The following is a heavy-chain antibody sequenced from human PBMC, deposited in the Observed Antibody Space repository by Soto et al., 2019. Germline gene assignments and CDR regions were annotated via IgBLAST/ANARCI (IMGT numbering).Heavy chain of an antibody. D-gene: IGHD2-15*01. V-gene: IGHV3-30-3*01. Sequence: QVQLVESGGGVVQPGRSLRLSCAASGFTFSSYAMHWVRQAPGKGLEWVAVISYDGSNKYYADSVKGRFTISRDNSKNTLYLQMNSLRAEDTAVYYCARDPRSGGSYFGVFHFDYWGQGTLVTVSS. CDR3: ARDPRSGGSYFGVFHFDY. CDR1: GFTFSSYA. J-gene: IGHJ4*02. CDR2: ISYDGSNK.